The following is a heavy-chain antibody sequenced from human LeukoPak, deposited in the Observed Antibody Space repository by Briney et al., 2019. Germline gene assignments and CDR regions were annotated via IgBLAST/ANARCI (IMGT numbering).Heavy chain of an antibody. D-gene: IGHD3-9*01. J-gene: IGHJ6*03. V-gene: IGHV1-69*13. CDR1: GGTFSSYA. CDR3: ARVWTYYDILTGPKNPSGYYMDV. CDR2: IIPIFGTA. Sequence: SVKVSCKASGGTFSSYAISWVRQAPGQGLEWMGGIIPIFGTANYAQKFQGRVTITADESTSTAYMELSSLRSEDTAVYYCARVWTYYDILTGPKNPSGYYMDVWGKGTTVTVSS.